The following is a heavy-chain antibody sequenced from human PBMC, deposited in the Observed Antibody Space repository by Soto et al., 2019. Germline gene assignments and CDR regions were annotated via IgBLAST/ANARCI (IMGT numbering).Heavy chain of an antibody. CDR3: ARIRRYCSSTSCYVLDY. V-gene: IGHV3-48*01. Sequence: GGSLRLSCAASGFTFSSYSMNWVRQAPGKGLEWVSYISSSSTIYYADSVKGRFTISRDNAKNSLYLQMNSLRAEDTAVYYCARIRRYCSSTSCYVLDYWGQGTLVTVSS. D-gene: IGHD2-2*01. CDR2: ISSSSTI. CDR1: GFTFSSYS. J-gene: IGHJ4*02.